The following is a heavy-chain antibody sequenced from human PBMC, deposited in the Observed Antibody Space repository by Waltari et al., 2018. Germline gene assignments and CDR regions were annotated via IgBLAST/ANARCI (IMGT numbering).Heavy chain of an antibody. D-gene: IGHD2-21*02. J-gene: IGHJ4*02. CDR1: GSDYW. CDR3: ARGWTYCGDDCYSTGL. Sequence: EVQLVESGGGLVQSGGSLRLSCADSGSDYWMDWVRQAPGKGLMWVSRVKSDGTSPTYADSVKGRFTVSRDDAKNSLYLQMNSLRVEDTAVYYCARGWTYCGDDCYSTGLWGQGTLVTVSS. CDR2: VKSDGTSP. V-gene: IGHV3-74*01.